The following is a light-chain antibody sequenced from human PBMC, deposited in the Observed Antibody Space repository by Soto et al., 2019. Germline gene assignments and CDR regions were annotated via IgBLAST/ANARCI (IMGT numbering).Light chain of an antibody. Sequence: EIVLTQSPGTLSLSPGERATLSCRASQSVSSSYLAWYQQKPGQAPRLLIYGASSRATGIPDRFSGSGSGTDFTLTISRLEPEVFAVYYCQQYGSSPPTFGKGTKV. J-gene: IGKJ1*01. CDR1: QSVSSSY. CDR2: GAS. CDR3: QQYGSSPPT. V-gene: IGKV3-20*01.